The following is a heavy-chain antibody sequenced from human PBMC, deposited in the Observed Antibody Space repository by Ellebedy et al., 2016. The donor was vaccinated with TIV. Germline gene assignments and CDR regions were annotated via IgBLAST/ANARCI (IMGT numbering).Heavy chain of an antibody. CDR2: ISYNGNSH. Sequence: GESLKISCAASGFTFSGYGMHWVRQTPGKGLEWLAVISYNGNSHFYADSVNGRITISRDNSKNTLYLQMNSLRAEDTAVYYCARSDYGGTTWGLYYYYGIDVWGQGTTVTVSS. CDR1: GFTFSGYG. D-gene: IGHD4-23*01. CDR3: ARSDYGGTTWGLYYYYGIDV. V-gene: IGHV3-30*03. J-gene: IGHJ6*02.